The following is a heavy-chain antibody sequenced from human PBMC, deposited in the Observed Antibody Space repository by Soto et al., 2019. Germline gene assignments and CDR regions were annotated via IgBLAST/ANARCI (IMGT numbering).Heavy chain of an antibody. CDR1: GFTFSSYA. J-gene: IGHJ4*02. CDR3: ARLVWARYYFDY. Sequence: GGSLRLSCAASGFTFSSYAMSWVRQAPGKGLEWVSAISGSGGSTYYADSVKGRFTISRDNSKNTLYLQMNSLRAEDTAVYYCARLVWARYYFDYWGQGTLVTVSS. D-gene: IGHD3-9*01. V-gene: IGHV3-23*01. CDR2: ISGSGGST.